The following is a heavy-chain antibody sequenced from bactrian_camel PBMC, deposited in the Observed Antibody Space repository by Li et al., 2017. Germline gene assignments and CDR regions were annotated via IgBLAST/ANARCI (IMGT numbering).Heavy chain of an antibody. CDR2: LYAGTGET. D-gene: IGHD3*01. CDR1: RDAYS. Sequence: VQLVESGGGSVQAGGSLRLTCVDPRDAYSMGWYRQAPGKEREAVAVLYAGTGETYYADSVKGRFTISQDKAKNTLSLQMNSLKPEDTAIYYCAASTQLKRCYSDSPYNYWGQGTQVTVS. V-gene: IGHV3S54*01. CDR3: AASTQLKRCYSDSPYNY. J-gene: IGHJ4*01.